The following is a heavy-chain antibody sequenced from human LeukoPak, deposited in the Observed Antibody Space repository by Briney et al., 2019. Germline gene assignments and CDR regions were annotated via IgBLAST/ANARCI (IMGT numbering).Heavy chain of an antibody. CDR3: ARDHGSGIDY. CDR2: ISYDGSNK. D-gene: IGHD3-10*01. Sequence: PGGSLRLSCAASGFNFNTYGMHWVRQAPGKGLEWVAVISYDGSNKYYADSVKGRFTISRDNSKNTLYLQMNSLRAEDTAVYYCARDHGSGIDYWGQGTLVTVSS. CDR1: GFNFNTYG. V-gene: IGHV3-30*19. J-gene: IGHJ4*02.